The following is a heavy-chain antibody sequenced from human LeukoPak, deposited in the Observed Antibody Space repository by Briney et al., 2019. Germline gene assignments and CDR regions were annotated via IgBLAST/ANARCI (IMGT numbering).Heavy chain of an antibody. CDR1: GFTFDDYA. CDR3: AKDHYYDSRGQVAVDY. V-gene: IGHV3-9*01. Sequence: GGSLRLSCAASGFTFDDYAMHWVRQAPGKGLEWGSGISWNSGSIGYADSVKGRFTISRDNAKNSLYLQMNSLRAEDTALYYCAKDHYYDSRGQVAVDYWGQGTLVTVSS. D-gene: IGHD3-22*01. J-gene: IGHJ4*02. CDR2: ISWNSGSI.